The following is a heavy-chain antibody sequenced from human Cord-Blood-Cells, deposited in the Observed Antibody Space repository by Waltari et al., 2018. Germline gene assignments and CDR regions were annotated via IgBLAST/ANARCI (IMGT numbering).Heavy chain of an antibody. J-gene: IGHJ3*02. CDR2: CDPENGET. D-gene: IGHD3-22*01. Sequence: QVQLVQSGAEVKKPGASGKVSCKVSGYTLTELSMHWVRQAPGTGLEWMGGCDPENGETTYAQKFQGIVTMTEDTSTDTAYMELSSLRSEDTAVYYCATAYDSSGYYYIRDAFDIWVQGTMVTVSS. CDR3: ATAYDSSGYYYIRDAFDI. CDR1: GYTLTELS. V-gene: IGHV1-24*01.